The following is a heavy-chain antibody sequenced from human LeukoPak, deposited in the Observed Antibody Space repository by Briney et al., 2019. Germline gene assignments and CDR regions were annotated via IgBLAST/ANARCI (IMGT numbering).Heavy chain of an antibody. V-gene: IGHV4-59*13. CDR2: IDYSGYT. CDR3: ARALRYCSSTSCYRASYYYYYMDV. Sequence: SETLSLTCTVSGGSISSYYWSWIRQPPGKGLEWIGYIDYSGYTNYNPSLKSRVTISVDTSKNQFSLKLSSVTAADTAVYYCARALRYCSSTSCYRASYYYYYMDVWGKGTTVTISS. D-gene: IGHD2-2*01. J-gene: IGHJ6*03. CDR1: GGSISSYY.